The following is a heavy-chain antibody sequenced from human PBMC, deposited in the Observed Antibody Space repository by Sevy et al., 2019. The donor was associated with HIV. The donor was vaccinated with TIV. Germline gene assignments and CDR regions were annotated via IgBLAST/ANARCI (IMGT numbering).Heavy chain of an antibody. V-gene: IGHV3-30*02. CDR1: GFSLSNYD. Sequence: GGSLRLSCIESGFSLSNYDIHWVRQAAGKGLESVAFIQYDGSIQYYADSVKGRFTISRDNSKNTLYLQMNSLRPEDTAIYYCAKRGSKSGYALGYWGQGTLVTVSS. CDR3: AKRGSKSGYALGY. D-gene: IGHD5-12*01. CDR2: IQYDGSIQ. J-gene: IGHJ4*02.